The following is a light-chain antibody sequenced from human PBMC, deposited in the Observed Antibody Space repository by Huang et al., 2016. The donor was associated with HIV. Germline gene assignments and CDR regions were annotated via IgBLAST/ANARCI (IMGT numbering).Light chain of an antibody. Sequence: IQLTQSPSSLSASVGDRVTITCRASQGISSYLAWYQQKPGKAPKLLIYPASTLQSGVPSRFSGSGSGTDFTVTISSLQPEDFATYYCQQLNSYPRSFGQGTKVEIK. V-gene: IGKV1-9*01. CDR2: PAS. CDR1: QGISSY. J-gene: IGKJ1*01. CDR3: QQLNSYPRS.